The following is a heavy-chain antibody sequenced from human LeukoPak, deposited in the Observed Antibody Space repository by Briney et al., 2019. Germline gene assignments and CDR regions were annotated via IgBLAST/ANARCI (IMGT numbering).Heavy chain of an antibody. V-gene: IGHV3-23*01. CDR2: ISGSGGST. Sequence: GGSLRLSCAASGFTFSSYAMSWVRQAPGKGLEWVSAISGSGGSTYYADSVKGRITISRDNSKNTLYLQMNSLRAEDTAVYYCARYGSGSYFDYWGQGTLVTVSS. CDR3: ARYGSGSYFDY. D-gene: IGHD3-10*01. J-gene: IGHJ4*02. CDR1: GFTFSSYA.